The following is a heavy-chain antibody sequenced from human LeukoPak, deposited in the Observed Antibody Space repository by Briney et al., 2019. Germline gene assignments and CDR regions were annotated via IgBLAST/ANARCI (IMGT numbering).Heavy chain of an antibody. J-gene: IGHJ5*02. Sequence: PGGSLRLSCAASGFTVSTNYMSWVRQAPGKGLEWVSVVYSGGDTYYADSVKGRFTISRDNSKNTLYLQMNSLTAEDTALYYCAKHTSYSSFNWFDPWGQGTLVTVSS. V-gene: IGHV3-53*01. CDR3: AKHTSYSSFNWFDP. CDR2: VYSGGDT. D-gene: IGHD4-11*01. CDR1: GFTVSTNY.